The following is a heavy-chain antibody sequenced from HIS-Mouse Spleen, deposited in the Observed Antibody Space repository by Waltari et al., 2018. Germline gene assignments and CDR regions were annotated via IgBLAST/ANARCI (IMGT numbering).Heavy chain of an antibody. D-gene: IGHD2-2*01. CDR1: GGSISSYY. Sequence: QVQLQESGPGLVKPSETLSLTCTVSGGSISSYYWSWIRQPPGKGLEWIGYIYYSGSTNQNPSLESRVTISVDTSKNQFSLKLSSVTAADTAVYYCARSDIVVVPAAMTTPPWFDPWGQGTLVTVSS. CDR3: ARSDIVVVPAAMTTPPWFDP. V-gene: IGHV4-59*01. CDR2: IYYSGST. J-gene: IGHJ5*02.